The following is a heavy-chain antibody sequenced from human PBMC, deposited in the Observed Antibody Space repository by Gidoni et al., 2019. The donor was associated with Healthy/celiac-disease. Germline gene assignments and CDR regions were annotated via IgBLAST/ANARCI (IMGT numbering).Heavy chain of an antibody. CDR3: AKYGSGSYYNRGYMDV. D-gene: IGHD3-10*01. CDR1: GFTFSSYA. J-gene: IGHJ6*03. Sequence: EVQLVESGGGLVQPGGSVRLSCGASGFTFSSYAMSWVRQAPGQGLEWVSDISGSGGSTYYADSVKCRFTISRDNSKNTLYLQMNSLSAEDTAVYYCAKYGSGSYYNRGYMDVWGKGTTVTVSS. CDR2: ISGSGGST. V-gene: IGHV3-23*04.